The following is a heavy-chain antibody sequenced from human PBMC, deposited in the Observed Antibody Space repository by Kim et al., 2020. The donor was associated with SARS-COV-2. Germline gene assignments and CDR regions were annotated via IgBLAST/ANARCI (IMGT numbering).Heavy chain of an antibody. V-gene: IGHV1-18*01. CDR3: ARDQVATGEYDC. Sequence: NYGQKVQDRISLSTDTATNTAYMELRTLRSDDTAVYYCARDQVATGEYDCWGQGTLVTVSS. J-gene: IGHJ4*02. D-gene: IGHD5-12*01.